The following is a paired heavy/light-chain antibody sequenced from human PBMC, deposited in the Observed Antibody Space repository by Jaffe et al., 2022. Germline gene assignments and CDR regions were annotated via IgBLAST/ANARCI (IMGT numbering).Heavy chain of an antibody. CDR3: ARKAVTTSYAFDI. J-gene: IGHJ3*02. Sequence: QVQLVQSGAEVKKPGASVRVSCKASGYTFTSYYIYWVRQAPGQGLECMGLINPSGGHTSYAQKFRGRVTMTTDTSTTTVYMELSSLRSEDTAVYYCARKAVTTSYAFDIWGPGTMLTVSS. D-gene: IGHD4-17*01. V-gene: IGHV1-46*01. CDR2: INPSGGHT. CDR1: GYTFTSYY.
Light chain of an antibody. CDR1: QSVNSNY. CDR3: QQYGNSPST. CDR2: GAS. J-gene: IGKJ4*01. V-gene: IGKV3-20*01. Sequence: EIVLTQSPGTLSLSPGERATLSCRASQSVNSNYLAWYQQKPGQAPRLLIYGASSRATGVADRFSGSGSGTDFTLTISRLEPEDFAVYYCQQYGNSPSTFGGGTKVEIK.